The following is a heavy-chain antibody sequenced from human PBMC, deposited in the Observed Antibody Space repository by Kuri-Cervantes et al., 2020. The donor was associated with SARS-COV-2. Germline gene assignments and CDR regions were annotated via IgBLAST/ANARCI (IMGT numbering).Heavy chain of an antibody. CDR1: GFTVSYHY. CDR3: VRVRYTYGYALDY. V-gene: IGHV3-69-1*02. D-gene: IGHD5-18*01. CDR2: IYTGGTT. Sequence: GESLKISCAASGFTVSYHYMSWVRQAPGKGLEWVSAIYTGGTTFYADSVKGRFTISRADAQNSLYLQMNSLRAEDTAVYFCVRVRYTYGYALDYWGRGTLVTVSS. J-gene: IGHJ4*02.